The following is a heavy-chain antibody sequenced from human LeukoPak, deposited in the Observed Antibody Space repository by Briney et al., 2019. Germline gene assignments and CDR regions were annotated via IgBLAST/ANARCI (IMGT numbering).Heavy chain of an antibody. CDR2: ISSSSSTI. J-gene: IGHJ3*02. V-gene: IGHV3-48*04. Sequence: GGSLRLSCAASGFTFSSYSMNWVRQAPGKRLEWVSYISSSSSTIYYADSVKGRFTISRDNAKNSLYLQMNSLRAEDTAVYYCARQPVDTATDAFDIWGQGTMVTVSS. D-gene: IGHD5-18*01. CDR1: GFTFSSYS. CDR3: ARQPVDTATDAFDI.